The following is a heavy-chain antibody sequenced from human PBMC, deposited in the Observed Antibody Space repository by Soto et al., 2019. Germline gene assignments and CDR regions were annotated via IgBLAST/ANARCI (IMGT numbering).Heavy chain of an antibody. V-gene: IGHV1-18*01. Sequence: QVQLVQSGAEVKKPGASVKVSCKASGYTFTSYGISWVRQAPGQGLEWMGWISASNGNTNYAQKLQGRVTMTTDKTTSTAYMELRSARSHDTAVYYSARHLHGEPYYWGQGTVVTVSS. J-gene: IGHJ4*02. CDR1: GYTFTSYG. CDR2: ISASNGNT. D-gene: IGHD4-17*01. CDR3: ARHLHGEPYY.